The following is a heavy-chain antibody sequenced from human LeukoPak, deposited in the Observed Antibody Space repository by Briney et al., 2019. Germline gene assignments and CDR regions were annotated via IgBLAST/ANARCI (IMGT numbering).Heavy chain of an antibody. V-gene: IGHV3-21*01. CDR2: ISSSSSYI. J-gene: IGHJ4*02. CDR1: GFTFSSYS. D-gene: IGHD3-10*01. Sequence: GGSLRLSCVASGFTFSSYSVNWVRQAPGKGLEWVSCISSSSSYIYYADSVKGRFTISRDNAKNSLYLQMNSLRAEDTAVYYCRGVRGGTEADYWGQGTLVTVSS. CDR3: RGVRGGTEADY.